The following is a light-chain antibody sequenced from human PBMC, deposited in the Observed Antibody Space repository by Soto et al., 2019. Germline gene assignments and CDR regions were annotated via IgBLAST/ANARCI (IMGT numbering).Light chain of an antibody. CDR2: EGS. CDR3: CSYAGSSTYA. CDR1: SSDVGSYNL. Sequence: QSALTQPASVSGSPGQSITISCTGTSSDVGSYNLVSWYQQHPGKAPKLMIYEGSKRPSGVSNRFSGSKSGNTASLTISWLQAEDEAEYYCCSYAGSSTYAFGTGTKVTVL. V-gene: IGLV2-23*01. J-gene: IGLJ1*01.